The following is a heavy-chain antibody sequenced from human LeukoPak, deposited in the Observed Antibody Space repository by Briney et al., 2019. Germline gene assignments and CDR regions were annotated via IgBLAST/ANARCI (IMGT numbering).Heavy chain of an antibody. CDR1: GYTFTGYY. CDR3: ARDFPRFDP. J-gene: IGHJ5*02. D-gene: IGHD2/OR15-2a*01. Sequence: SVKVSCKASGYTFTGYYMHWVRQAPGQGLEWMGGIIPIFGTANYAQKFQGRVTITADESTSTAYMELSSLRSEDTAVYYCARDFPRFDPWGQGTLVTVSS. V-gene: IGHV1-69*13. CDR2: IIPIFGTA.